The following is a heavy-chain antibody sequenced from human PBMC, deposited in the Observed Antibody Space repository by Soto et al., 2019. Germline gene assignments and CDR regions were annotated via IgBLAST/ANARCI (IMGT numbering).Heavy chain of an antibody. D-gene: IGHD3-22*01. V-gene: IGHV1-69*13. J-gene: IGHJ5*02. Sequence: SVKVACKASGGTFSIYAISWVRLAPGQGLEWMGGIIPIFGTANYAQKFQGRVTITADESTSTAYMELRSLRSEDTDVYYCARGGPMYDDDRSGSCRNWFCTWGQGPLVTVSS. CDR2: IIPIFGTA. CDR1: GGTFSIYA. CDR3: ARGGPMYDDDRSGSCRNWFCT.